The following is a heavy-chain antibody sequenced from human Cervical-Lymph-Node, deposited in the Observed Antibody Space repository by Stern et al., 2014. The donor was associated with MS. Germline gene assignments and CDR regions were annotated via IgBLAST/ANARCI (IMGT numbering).Heavy chain of an antibody. D-gene: IGHD4-17*01. CDR3: ATPSTVTVGGMDV. V-gene: IGHV1-69*01. CDR1: GGTFSSQA. Sequence: VQLVESGAEVKKPGSSVKVSCKASGGTFSSQAITWVRQAPGQGLEWVGGIIPIFGTPNYAQKVQDRVTITADESTSTAYMDLSSLRSEDTAVYYCATPSTVTVGGMDVWGQGTTVTVSS. J-gene: IGHJ6*02. CDR2: IIPIFGTP.